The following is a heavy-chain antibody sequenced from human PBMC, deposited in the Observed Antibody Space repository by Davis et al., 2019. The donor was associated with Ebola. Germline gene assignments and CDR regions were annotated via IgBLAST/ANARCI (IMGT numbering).Heavy chain of an antibody. CDR1: GGSVNTGSYY. V-gene: IGHV4-34*01. Sequence: SETLSLTCAVSGGSVNTGSYYWGWIRQPPGKGLEWIGEINHSGSTNYNPSLKSRVAISVDTSKNQFSLKLSSVTAADTAVYYCARVRRGGDYFDYWGQGTLVTVSS. CDR3: ARVRRGGDYFDY. CDR2: INHSGST. D-gene: IGHD2-21*01. J-gene: IGHJ4*02.